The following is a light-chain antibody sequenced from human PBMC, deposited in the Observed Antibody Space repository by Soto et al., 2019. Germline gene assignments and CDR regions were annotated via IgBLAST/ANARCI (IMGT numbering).Light chain of an antibody. CDR3: PHSNNRPEP. CDR2: GAS. J-gene: IGKJ1*01. CDR1: RSLGTN. V-gene: IGKV3-15*01. Sequence: ETLLPLYPATLSVSPGASATLYCRASRSLGTNLAWYRHKPGQAPRLLIYGASTRATDVPARFSGSGSGTEFTLTIISLQSEDFAVYSCPHSNNRPEPFGQGTKVDI.